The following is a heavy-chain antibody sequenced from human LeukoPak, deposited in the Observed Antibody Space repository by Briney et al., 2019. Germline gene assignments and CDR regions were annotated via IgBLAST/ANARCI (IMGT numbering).Heavy chain of an antibody. CDR1: GVSISSSEW. J-gene: IGHJ2*01. V-gene: IGHV4-4*02. D-gene: IGHD4-17*01. CDR2: IHRDGRT. Sequence: PSETLSLTCAVSGVSISSSEWWIWVRQPPGQGLEWIGEIHRDGRTRYNPSLKSRVSISLDTSKNHFSLKLSSVTAADTAVYYCARGMSGDYGVHWYFDLWGRGTLVTVSS. CDR3: ARGMSGDYGVHWYFDL.